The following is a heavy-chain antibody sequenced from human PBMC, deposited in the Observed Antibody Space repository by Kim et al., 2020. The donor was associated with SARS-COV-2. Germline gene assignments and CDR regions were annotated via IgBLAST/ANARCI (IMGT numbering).Heavy chain of an antibody. J-gene: IGHJ6*02. D-gene: IGHD5-18*01. CDR1: GGSFSGYY. CDR2: INHSGST. Sequence: SETLSLTCAVYGGSFSGYYWSWIRQPPGKGLEWIGEINHSGSTNYNPSLKSRVTISVDTSKNQFSLKLSSVTAADTAVYYCARARRLWLTRSLGGMDVWGQGTTVTVSS. CDR3: ARARRLWLTRSLGGMDV. V-gene: IGHV4-34*01.